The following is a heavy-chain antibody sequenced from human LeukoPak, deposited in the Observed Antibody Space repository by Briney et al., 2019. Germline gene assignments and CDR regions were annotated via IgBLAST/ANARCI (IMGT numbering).Heavy chain of an antibody. CDR2: INPNSGGT. D-gene: IGHD2-2*02. V-gene: IGHV1-2*02. CDR1: GYTFTGYY. J-gene: IGHJ4*02. Sequence: ASVKVSCKASGYTFTGYYMHWVRQAPGQGLEWMGWINPNSGGTNYAQKFQGRATMTRDTSISTAYMELSRLRSDDTAVYYCASALLGYCSSTSCYTGGDWGQGTLVTVSS. CDR3: ASALLGYCSSTSCYTGGD.